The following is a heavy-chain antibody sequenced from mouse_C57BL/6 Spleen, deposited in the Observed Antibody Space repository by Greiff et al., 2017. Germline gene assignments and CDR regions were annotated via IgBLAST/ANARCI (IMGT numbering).Heavy chain of an antibody. J-gene: IGHJ4*01. D-gene: IGHD2-2*01. CDR3: ERMGGYDDGYAMDY. Sequence: EVQRVESGGGLVKPGGSLKLSCAASGFTFSDYGMHWVRQAPEKGLEWVAYISSGSSTIYYADTVKGRFTISSDNAKNTLFLQMTSLRSEDTAMYYWERMGGYDDGYAMDYWGQGTSVTVSS. V-gene: IGHV5-17*01. CDR1: GFTFSDYG. CDR2: ISSGSSTI.